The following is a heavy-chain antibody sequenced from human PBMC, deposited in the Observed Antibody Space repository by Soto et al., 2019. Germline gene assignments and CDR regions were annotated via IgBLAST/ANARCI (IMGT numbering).Heavy chain of an antibody. V-gene: IGHV4-31*03. J-gene: IGHJ5*02. CDR1: GGSISSGGYY. Sequence: SETLSLTCTVSGGSISSGGYYWSWIRQHPGKGLEWIGYIYYSGSTYYNPSHKSRVTISVDTSKNQFSLKLSSVTAADTAVYYCARVLSYYDILPDHNWFDPWGQGTLVTVSS. CDR2: IYYSGST. D-gene: IGHD3-9*01. CDR3: ARVLSYYDILPDHNWFDP.